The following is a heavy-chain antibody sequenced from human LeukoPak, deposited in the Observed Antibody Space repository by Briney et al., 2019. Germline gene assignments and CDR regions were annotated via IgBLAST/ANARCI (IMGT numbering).Heavy chain of an antibody. CDR1: GFTFSNSW. Sequence: PGGSLRLSCAASGFTFSNSWMHWVRQAPGKGLVWVSRINSDGKTTTYADSVKGRFTISRDNAQNTLYLQMNSLSAEDTAVYYRARDYPPDWGQGTLVTVSA. CDR2: INSDGKTT. V-gene: IGHV3-74*01. J-gene: IGHJ4*02. CDR3: ARDYPPD.